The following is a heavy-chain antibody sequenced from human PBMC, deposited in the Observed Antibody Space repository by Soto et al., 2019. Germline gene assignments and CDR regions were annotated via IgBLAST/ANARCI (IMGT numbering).Heavy chain of an antibody. Sequence: QVQLVGPGGAVVQPGRPLSLSCAASGFTFSSYARHWVRRAPGKGLEWVAVISYDGSNKYNAASVKGRFTISRDNSKNTLYLQMNSLRTEDTAVYYCARPLWRDDYNWGYFDLWGRGTLVTVSS. D-gene: IGHD4-4*01. J-gene: IGHJ2*01. V-gene: IGHV3-30-3*01. CDR3: ARPLWRDDYNWGYFDL. CDR2: ISYDGSNK. CDR1: GFTFSSYA.